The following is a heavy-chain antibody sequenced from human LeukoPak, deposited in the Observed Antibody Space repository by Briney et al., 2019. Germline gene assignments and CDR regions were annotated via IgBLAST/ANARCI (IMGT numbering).Heavy chain of an antibody. D-gene: IGHD2-2*01. CDR1: GFTFSSYW. V-gene: IGHV3-7*01. CDR2: IKQDESEK. Sequence: GGSLRLSCAASGFTFSSYWMNWVRRAPGKGLELVANIKQDESEKYYVDSVKGRFTISRDNAKNSLYLQMNNLRAEDTAVYYCARVLDSSTSRYQSLKYWGQGTLVTVSS. J-gene: IGHJ1*01. CDR3: ARVLDSSTSRYQSLKY.